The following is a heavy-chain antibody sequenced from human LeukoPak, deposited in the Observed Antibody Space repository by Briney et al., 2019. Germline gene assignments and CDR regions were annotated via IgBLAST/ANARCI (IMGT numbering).Heavy chain of an antibody. J-gene: IGHJ4*02. Sequence: ASVKVSCKASGYTFTIYGISWVRQAPGQGLEWMGWISAYNNNTDYAQKVQGRVTMTTDTSTSTAYMELRSLRSDDTVVYYCARGVLEMATSYFDYWGQGTLVTVSS. V-gene: IGHV1-18*01. CDR2: ISAYNNNT. CDR3: ARGVLEMATSYFDY. CDR1: GYTFTIYG. D-gene: IGHD5-24*01.